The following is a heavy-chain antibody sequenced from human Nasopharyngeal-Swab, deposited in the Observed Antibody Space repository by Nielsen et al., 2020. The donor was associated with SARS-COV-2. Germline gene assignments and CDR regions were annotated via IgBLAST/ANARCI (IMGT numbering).Heavy chain of an antibody. Sequence: GESLKISCAASGFTFSSYAVSWVRQAPGKGLEWVSAISGSGGSTYYADSVKGRFTISRDNSKNTLYLQMNSLRAEDTAVYYCVVVTATPGFDYWGQGTLVTVSS. CDR3: VVVTATPGFDY. CDR2: ISGSGGST. D-gene: IGHD2-21*02. CDR1: GFTFSSYA. J-gene: IGHJ4*02. V-gene: IGHV3-23*01.